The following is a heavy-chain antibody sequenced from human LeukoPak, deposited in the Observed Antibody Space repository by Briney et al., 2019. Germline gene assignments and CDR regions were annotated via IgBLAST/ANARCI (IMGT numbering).Heavy chain of an antibody. CDR2: IYHSGST. CDR3: ARERSGSYRGEAYFDY. CDR1: GYSISSGYY. J-gene: IGHJ4*02. Sequence: SETLSLTCTVSGYSISSGYYWGWIRQPPGKGLEWIGSIYHSGSTYYNPSLKSRVTISVDTSKNQFSLKLSSVTAADTAVYYCARERSGSYRGEAYFDYWGQGTLVTVSS. D-gene: IGHD1-26*01. V-gene: IGHV4-38-2*02.